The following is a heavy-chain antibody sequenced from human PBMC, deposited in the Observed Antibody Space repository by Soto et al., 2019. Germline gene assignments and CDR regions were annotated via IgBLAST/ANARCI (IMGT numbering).Heavy chain of an antibody. CDR2: IIPIFGAA. Sequence: QVQLVQSGAEVKKPGSSVKVSCKASGGTFSSYAISWVRQAPGQGLEWMGGIIPIFGAANYAQNFQGRVTITAGESTSTAYMELSSLRSEDTAVYYCHIVVVTANNWCDPWGQGTLVAVSS. D-gene: IGHD2-21*02. CDR1: GGTFSSYA. V-gene: IGHV1-69*01. CDR3: HIVVVTANNWCDP. J-gene: IGHJ5*02.